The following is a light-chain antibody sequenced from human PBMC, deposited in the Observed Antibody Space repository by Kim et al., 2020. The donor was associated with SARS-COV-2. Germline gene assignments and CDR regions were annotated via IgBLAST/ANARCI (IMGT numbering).Light chain of an antibody. CDR1: QSISSSY. Sequence: EIVMTQSPATLSLSPGERATLSCRASQSISSSYLSWYQQRPGQAPRLLIYGASTRATGIPARFSGSGSGTDFTLTISSLQPEDFAVYYCQQHYTLPQTFGQGTKVDIK. V-gene: IGKV3D-7*01. J-gene: IGKJ1*01. CDR2: GAS. CDR3: QQHYTLPQT.